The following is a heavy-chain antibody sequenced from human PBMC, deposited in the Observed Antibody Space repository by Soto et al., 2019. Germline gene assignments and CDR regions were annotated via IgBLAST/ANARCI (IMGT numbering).Heavy chain of an antibody. CDR2: ISSDGSNK. V-gene: IGHV3-30-3*01. CDR3: ARPPAGMAAGDLMDV. CDR1: RFTFSNYA. J-gene: IGHJ6*02. Sequence: QVQLVESGGGVVQPGRSLRLSCEASRFTFSNYAMHWVRQAPGKGLEWVAVISSDGSNKYYADSVKGRFTISRDNSKNTLFLQMNSLRDEDTAVYYCARPPAGMAAGDLMDVWGQGTTVTVS. D-gene: IGHD6-13*01.